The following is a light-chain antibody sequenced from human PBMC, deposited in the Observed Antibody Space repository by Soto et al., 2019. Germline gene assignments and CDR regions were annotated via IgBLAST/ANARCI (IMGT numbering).Light chain of an antibody. J-gene: IGLJ1*01. V-gene: IGLV2-14*01. CDR3: SSYTSSSTLV. CDR2: DVT. Sequence: ALTQPASVSGTPGQSITIACTGTSSDVGGYNFVSWYQQHPGKAPKLMIYDVTIRPSGVSSRFSGSKSGNTASLTISGLQAEDEADYYCSSYTSSSTLVFGTGTKVTVL. CDR1: SSDVGGYNF.